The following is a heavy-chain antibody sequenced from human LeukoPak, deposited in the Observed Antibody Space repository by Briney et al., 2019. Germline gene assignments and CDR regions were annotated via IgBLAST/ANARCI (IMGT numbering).Heavy chain of an antibody. V-gene: IGHV4-59*01. D-gene: IGHD3-9*01. CDR2: IYYSGST. CDR3: AREALEWGSWLTDYYYYMDV. Sequence: PSETLSLTCTVSGGSISSYYWSWIRQPPGKGLEWIGYIYYSGSTNYNPSLKSRVTISVDTSKNQFSLKLSSVTAADTAVYYCAREALEWGSWLTDYYYYMDVWGKGTTVTVSS. J-gene: IGHJ6*03. CDR1: GGSISSYY.